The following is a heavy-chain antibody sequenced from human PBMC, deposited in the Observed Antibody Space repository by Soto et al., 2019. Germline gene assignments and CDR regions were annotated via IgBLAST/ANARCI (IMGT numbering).Heavy chain of an antibody. J-gene: IGHJ6*02. V-gene: IGHV3-23*01. D-gene: IGHD3-16*01. Sequence: XGCLRLSCAACGFSFSSYAMSWVGQAPGKGLEWVSAISGSGGSTYYADSVKGRFTISRDNSKNTLYLQMNSLRAKDTAVYYCAKHGNYEKLAHDYYYGMDVWGQGTTVTVSS. CDR3: AKHGNYEKLAHDYYYGMDV. CDR1: GFSFSSYA. CDR2: ISGSGGST.